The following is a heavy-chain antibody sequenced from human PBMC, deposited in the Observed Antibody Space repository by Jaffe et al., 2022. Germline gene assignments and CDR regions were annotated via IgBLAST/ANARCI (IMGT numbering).Heavy chain of an antibody. D-gene: IGHD5-12*01. CDR3: ARGPSRWLQSSDAFDI. Sequence: QVQLQQWGAGLLKPSETLSLTCAVYGGSFSGYYWSWIRQPPGKGLEWIGEINHSGSTNYNPSLKSRVTISVDTSKNQFSLKLSSVTAADTAVYYCARGPSRWLQSSDAFDIWGQGTMVTVSS. CDR2: INHSGST. J-gene: IGHJ3*02. V-gene: IGHV4-34*01. CDR1: GGSFSGYY.